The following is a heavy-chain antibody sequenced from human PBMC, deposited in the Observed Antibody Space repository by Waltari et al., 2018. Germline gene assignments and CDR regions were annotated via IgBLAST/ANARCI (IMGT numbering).Heavy chain of an antibody. Sequence: QVQLQQWGAGLLKPSATLSLTRAVYGGSFSGYYWTWIRQPPGKGLEWIGEINHSGSTNYNPSLKSRVTISVDTSKNQFSLKLSSVTAADTAVYYCARGEGYCSGGSCYPSDYWGQGTLVTVSS. J-gene: IGHJ4*02. V-gene: IGHV4-34*01. CDR1: GGSFSGYY. D-gene: IGHD2-15*01. CDR3: ARGEGYCSGGSCYPSDY. CDR2: INHSGST.